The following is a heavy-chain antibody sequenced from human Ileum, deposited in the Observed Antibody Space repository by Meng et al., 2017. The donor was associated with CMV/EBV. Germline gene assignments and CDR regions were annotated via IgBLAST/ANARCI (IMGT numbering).Heavy chain of an antibody. CDR2: IWYDGSEH. Sequence: GESLKIPCNASGFLFNNYAMYWVRQAPGKGLELVPVIWYDGSEHYYADSVRGRFTITRDNSNNTLYLQMNSPSAEDPTLDYCARAENLYDSSGPIESWGQEPLVTVSS. CDR1: GFLFNNYA. CDR3: ARAENLYDSSGPIES. D-gene: IGHD3-22*01. V-gene: IGHV3-33*01. J-gene: IGHJ4*02.